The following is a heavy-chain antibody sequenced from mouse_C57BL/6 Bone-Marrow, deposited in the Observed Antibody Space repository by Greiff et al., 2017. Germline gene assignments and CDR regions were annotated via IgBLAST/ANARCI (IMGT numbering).Heavy chain of an antibody. Sequence: QVHVKQSGAELVKPGASVKMSCKASGYTFTSYWITWVKQRPGQGLEWIGDIYPGSGSTNYNEKFKSKATLTVDTSSSTAYMQLSSLTSEDSAVYYWARGTTVVATDYGGQGTTLTVTA. V-gene: IGHV1-55*01. CDR2: IYPGSGST. J-gene: IGHJ2*01. CDR3: ARGTTVVATDY. CDR1: GYTFTSYW. D-gene: IGHD1-1*01.